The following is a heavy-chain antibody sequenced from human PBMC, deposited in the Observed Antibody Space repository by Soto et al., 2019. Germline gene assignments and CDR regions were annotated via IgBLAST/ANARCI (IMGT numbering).Heavy chain of an antibody. CDR3: ARKRGGSYSGYFDY. J-gene: IGHJ4*02. V-gene: IGHV1-69*13. Sequence: SVKVSCKAFGGTFSSYAISWVRQAPGQGLEWMGGIIPIFGTANYAQKFQGRVTITADESTSTAYMELSSLRSEDTAVYYCARKRGGSYSGYFDYWGQGTLVTVSS. CDR2: IIPIFGTA. D-gene: IGHD1-26*01. CDR1: GGTFSSYA.